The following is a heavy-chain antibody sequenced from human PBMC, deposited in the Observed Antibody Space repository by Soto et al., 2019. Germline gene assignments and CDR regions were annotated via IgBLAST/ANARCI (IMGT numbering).Heavy chain of an antibody. CDR3: ASGYCSGGSCYTDAFDI. Sequence: GGSLRLSCAASGFTVSSNYMSWVRQAPGKGLEWVSVIYSGGSTYYADSVKGRFTISRDNSKNTLYLQMNSLRAEDTAVYYCASGYCSGGSCYTDAFDIWGQGTMVTVSS. J-gene: IGHJ3*02. D-gene: IGHD2-15*01. CDR2: IYSGGST. CDR1: GFTVSSNY. V-gene: IGHV3-66*01.